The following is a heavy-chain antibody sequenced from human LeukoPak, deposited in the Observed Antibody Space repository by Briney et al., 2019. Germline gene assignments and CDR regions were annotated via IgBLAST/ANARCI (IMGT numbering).Heavy chain of an antibody. CDR2: INHSGST. Sequence: PSETLSLTCAVYGGSFSGYYWSWIRQPPGKGLEWIGEINHSGSTNYNPSLKSRVTISVDTSKNQFSLKLSSVTAADTAVYYCARNYYYDSSGYFDYWAREPWSPSPQ. CDR1: GGSFSGYY. V-gene: IGHV4-34*01. D-gene: IGHD3-22*01. J-gene: IGHJ4*02. CDR3: ARNYYYDSSGYFDY.